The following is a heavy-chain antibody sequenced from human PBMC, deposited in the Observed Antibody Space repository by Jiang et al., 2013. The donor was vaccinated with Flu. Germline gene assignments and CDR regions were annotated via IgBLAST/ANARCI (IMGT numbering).Heavy chain of an antibody. Sequence: VQLVESGGGLVQPGGSLKLSCAASGFTFSVSGIHWVRQASGKGLEWVGRIRGKADSYATIYAASVKGRFTISRDDSKNTAYLQMNNLKTEDTAVYYCVRLGSSRPDDAFDIWGQGTLVTVSP. J-gene: IGHJ3*02. D-gene: IGHD6-13*01. CDR1: GFTFSVSG. V-gene: IGHV3-73*02. CDR3: VRLGSSRPDDAFDI. CDR2: IRGKADSYAT.